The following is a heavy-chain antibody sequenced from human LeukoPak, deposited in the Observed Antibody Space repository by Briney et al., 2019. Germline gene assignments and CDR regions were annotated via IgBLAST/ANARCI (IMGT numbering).Heavy chain of an antibody. J-gene: IGHJ4*02. CDR3: AKAIYSYGFDY. Sequence: GRSLRLSCAASGFTFDDYAMHWVRQAPGKGLEWVSGISWNSGSIGYADSVKGRFTISRDNAKNSLYLQMNSLRAEDTALYYCAKAIYSYGFDYWGQGTLVTVSS. D-gene: IGHD5-18*01. V-gene: IGHV3-9*01. CDR1: GFTFDDYA. CDR2: ISWNSGSI.